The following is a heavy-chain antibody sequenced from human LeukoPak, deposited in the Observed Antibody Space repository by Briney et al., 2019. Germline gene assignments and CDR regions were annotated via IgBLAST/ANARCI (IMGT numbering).Heavy chain of an antibody. CDR3: ARDQYSGHWFYAFDI. J-gene: IGHJ3*02. V-gene: IGHV3-48*02. Sequence: QPGGSLRLSCAASGFTFSSYSMNWVRQAPGKGLEWVSYISSSISTKYYADSVKGRFTISRDNAKNPLYLQMNSLRDEDTAVYYCARDQYSGHWFYAFDIWGQGTMVTVSS. CDR1: GFTFSSYS. CDR2: ISSSISTK. D-gene: IGHD6-19*01.